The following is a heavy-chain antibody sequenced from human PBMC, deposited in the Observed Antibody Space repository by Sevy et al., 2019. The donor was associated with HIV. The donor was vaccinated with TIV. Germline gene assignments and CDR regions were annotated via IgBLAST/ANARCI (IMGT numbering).Heavy chain of an antibody. CDR1: VDSFNGHY. CDR3: AREPIEAPGRGYFDI. Sequence: SETLSLTCAVYVDSFNGHYWSWVRQVPGRGLEWIGEVGHTGNINYNPESDNRLAISVNRPKNQFSLNLTSLTAADTAVYYGAREPIEAPGRGYFDIWGHGNLVTVSS. J-gene: IGHJ4*03. CDR2: VGHTGNI. D-gene: IGHD6-13*01. V-gene: IGHV4-34*01.